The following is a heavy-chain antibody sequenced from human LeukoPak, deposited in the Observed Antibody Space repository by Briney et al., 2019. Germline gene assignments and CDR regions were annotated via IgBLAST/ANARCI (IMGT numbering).Heavy chain of an antibody. V-gene: IGHV3-30-3*01. D-gene: IGHD6-13*01. Sequence: GGSLRLSCAASGFDFSSFAMHWVRQASGKGLEWVAVVSHDGNNKYYTDSVRGRFTISRDNSKNTLYLQMNSLRVEDTAVYYCAGGYIAADADSWGQGTLLTVSS. CDR1: GFDFSSFA. CDR3: AGGYIAADADS. J-gene: IGHJ4*02. CDR2: VSHDGNNK.